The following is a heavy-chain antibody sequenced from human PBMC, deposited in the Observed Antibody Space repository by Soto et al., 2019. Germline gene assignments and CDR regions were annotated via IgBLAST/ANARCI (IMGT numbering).Heavy chain of an antibody. Sequence: PSETLSLTXTVSGDSVSSGSYFWSWIRQPPGKGLDWIGNIYYTGSTNYNPSFKSRVTISVDMSKNQFSLRLTSLTAADTAVYYCARAPIELGANWFDPWGQGTVVTVSS. J-gene: IGHJ5*02. D-gene: IGHD2-8*01. CDR3: ARAPIELGANWFDP. CDR1: GDSVSSGSYF. V-gene: IGHV4-61*01. CDR2: IYYTGST.